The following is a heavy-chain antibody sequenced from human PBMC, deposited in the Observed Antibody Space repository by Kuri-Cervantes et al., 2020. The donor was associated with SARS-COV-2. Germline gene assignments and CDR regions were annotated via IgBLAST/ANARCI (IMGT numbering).Heavy chain of an antibody. Sequence: GSLRLSCTVSGGSISSSGYYWGWIRQPPGKGLEWIGSIYHSGSTYYNPSLKSRVTISVDTSKNQFSLKLSSVTAADTAVYYCARELGVPAATHFDYWGQGTLVTVSS. J-gene: IGHJ4*02. V-gene: IGHV4-39*07. CDR3: ARELGVPAATHFDY. CDR2: IYHSGST. D-gene: IGHD2-2*01. CDR1: GGSISSSGYY.